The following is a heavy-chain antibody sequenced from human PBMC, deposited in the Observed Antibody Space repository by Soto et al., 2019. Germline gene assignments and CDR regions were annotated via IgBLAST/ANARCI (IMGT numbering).Heavy chain of an antibody. Sequence: ETLSLTGTVSGGSVSSGSYYWSWIRQPPGKGLEWIGYIYYSGSTNYNPSLKSRVTISVDTSKNQFSLKLSSVTAADTAAYYCARIYGSGSYFYYYGMDVWGQGTTVTVSS. D-gene: IGHD3-10*01. CDR1: GGSVSSGSYY. CDR3: ARIYGSGSYFYYYGMDV. J-gene: IGHJ6*02. CDR2: IYYSGST. V-gene: IGHV4-61*01.